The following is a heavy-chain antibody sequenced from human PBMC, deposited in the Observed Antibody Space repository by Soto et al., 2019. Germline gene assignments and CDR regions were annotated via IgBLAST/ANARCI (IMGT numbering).Heavy chain of an antibody. CDR1: GFSFGSYA. Sequence: GGSLRLSCAASGFSFGSYALSWVRQAPGKGLEWVSTISGSYGKTFYADSVKGRFSISRDTSQNTLYLQMNSLRADDTAIYYCARWSYLDYWGQGTRVTVSS. V-gene: IGHV3-23*01. J-gene: IGHJ4*02. CDR3: ARWSYLDY. D-gene: IGHD3-3*01. CDR2: ISGSYGKT.